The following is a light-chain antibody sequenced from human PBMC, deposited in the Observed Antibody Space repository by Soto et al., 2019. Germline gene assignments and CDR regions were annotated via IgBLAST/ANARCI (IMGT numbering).Light chain of an antibody. CDR3: QPYNNWWT. V-gene: IGKV3-15*01. Sequence: EIVMTQSPATLSVSPGERATLSCRASQSVSNNLAWYQKKPGQAPRLLIYGASTRATGIPARFSGSGSGTEFPLTISSLQSEDFAVYYCQPYNNWWTFGQGTRVEIK. CDR1: QSVSNN. CDR2: GAS. J-gene: IGKJ1*01.